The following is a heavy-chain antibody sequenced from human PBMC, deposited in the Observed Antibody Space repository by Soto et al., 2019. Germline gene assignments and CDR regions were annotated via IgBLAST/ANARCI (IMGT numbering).Heavy chain of an antibody. CDR1: GDSIGSGDYY. D-gene: IGHD3-10*01. V-gene: IGHV4-30-4*01. CDR2: SYYIGTT. J-gene: IGHJ5*02. CDR3: ARGSTYYGFVT. Sequence: QVQLQESGPRLVKPSQTLSLTCTVSGDSIGSGDYYWTWIRQPPGKGLEWIGYSYYIGTTFYNPSLESRVNISVDTSKNQFSLRVTSVTAADTAVYYCARGSTYYGFVTWGQGTLITVSS.